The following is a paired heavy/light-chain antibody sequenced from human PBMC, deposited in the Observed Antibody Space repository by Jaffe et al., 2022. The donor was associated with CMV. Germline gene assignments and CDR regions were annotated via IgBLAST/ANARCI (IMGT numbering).Light chain of an antibody. J-gene: IGLJ2*01. CDR1: DIGSKG. CDR2: YDG. CDR3: QVWDNNNDHPGII. Sequence: SYALTQPTSVSAAPGQTATISCGGNDIGSKGVHWYQQKPGQAPVLVIRYDGDRPSGIPERFFGSNSGNTATLTISRVEADDEADYYCQVWDNNNDHPGIIFGGGTTLTVL. V-gene: IGLV3-21*04.
Heavy chain of an antibody. J-gene: IGHJ3*02. Sequence: QVQLVQSGAEVKKPGSSVRVSCRSSGGTFSSYAISWARQAPGQGLEWLGGIIPIFGITKYAQRFQGRLTITAGESTSTAYMELSSLGSEDTAMYYCARSNSGTTTLGDAYIIWGQGTMVTVSS. CDR1: GGTFSSYA. D-gene: IGHD1-26*01. CDR3: ARSNSGTTTLGDAYII. V-gene: IGHV1-69*01. CDR2: IIPIFGIT.